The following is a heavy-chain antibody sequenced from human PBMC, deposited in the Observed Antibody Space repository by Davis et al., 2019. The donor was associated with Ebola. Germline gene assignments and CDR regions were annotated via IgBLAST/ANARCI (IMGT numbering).Heavy chain of an antibody. J-gene: IGHJ5*02. D-gene: IGHD2-15*01. CDR2: ISYDGSNK. CDR3: AKYAVAATLFSNWFDP. Sequence: PGGSLRLSCAASGFTFSSYGMHWVRQAPGKGLEWVAVISYDGSNKYYADSVKGRFTISRDNSKNTLYLQMNSLRAEDTAVYYCAKYAVAATLFSNWFDPWGQGTLVTVSS. V-gene: IGHV3-30*18. CDR1: GFTFSSYG.